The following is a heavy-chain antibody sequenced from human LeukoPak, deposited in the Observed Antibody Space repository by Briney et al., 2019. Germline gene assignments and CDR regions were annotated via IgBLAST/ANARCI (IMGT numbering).Heavy chain of an antibody. V-gene: IGHV4-34*01. Sequence: KSSETLSLTCAVYGGSFSGYYWSWIRQSPGKGLEWIGEINHSGSTNYNPSLKSRVTISVDTSKNQFSLKLSSVTAADTAVYYCARGSARKVVPAASAKYNWFDPWGQGTLVTVSS. CDR3: ARGSARKVVPAASAKYNWFDP. CDR1: GGSFSGYY. D-gene: IGHD2-2*01. CDR2: INHSGST. J-gene: IGHJ5*02.